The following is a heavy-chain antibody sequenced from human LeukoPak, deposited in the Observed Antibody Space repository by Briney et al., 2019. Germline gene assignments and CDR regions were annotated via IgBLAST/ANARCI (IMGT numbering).Heavy chain of an antibody. CDR3: AREDGAAHATWVY. J-gene: IGHJ4*02. CDR2: IYYSGST. CDR1: GGSISSGDYY. V-gene: IGHV4-30-4*01. D-gene: IGHD1-26*01. Sequence: PSETLSLTCTVSGGSISSGDYYWSWIRQRPGKGLEWIGYIYYSGSTYYNPSLKSRVTVSVDTSKNQFSLKLSSVTAADTAVYYCAREDGAAHATWVYWGQGTLVTVSS.